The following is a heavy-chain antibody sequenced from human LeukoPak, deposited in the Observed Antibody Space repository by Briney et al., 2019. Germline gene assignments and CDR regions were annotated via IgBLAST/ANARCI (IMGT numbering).Heavy chain of an antibody. D-gene: IGHD5-24*01. CDR2: INHSGST. CDR3: ARGRGYNSFDY. J-gene: IGHJ4*02. CDR1: GGSFSGYF. V-gene: IGHV4-34*01. Sequence: PETLSLTCAVYGGSFSGYFWSWIRQSPGKGLEWIGEINHSGSTNYNPSLKSRVTISVDASKNQFSLKLSSVTAADTAVYYCARGRGYNSFDYWGQGTLVTVSS.